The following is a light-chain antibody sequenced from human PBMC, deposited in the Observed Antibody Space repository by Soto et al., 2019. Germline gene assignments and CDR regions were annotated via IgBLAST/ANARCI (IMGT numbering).Light chain of an antibody. Sequence: DIQMTQSPSTLSASVGDRVTITCRASQSISSLLAWYQQKPGKPPKLLIYMASTLEGGVPSRFSGSGSGTEFTLTISSLQPDDFATYYCQQYDTYWTFGQGTTLEI. CDR3: QQYDTYWT. V-gene: IGKV1-5*03. CDR1: QSISSL. CDR2: MAS. J-gene: IGKJ1*01.